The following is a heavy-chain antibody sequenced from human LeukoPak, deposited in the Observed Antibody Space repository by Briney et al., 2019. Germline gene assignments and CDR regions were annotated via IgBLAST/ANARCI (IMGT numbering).Heavy chain of an antibody. D-gene: IGHD3-22*01. J-gene: IGHJ4*02. CDR1: GGSISGYY. CDR3: ARGPDYSDSSGYFKY. V-gene: IGHV4-4*07. Sequence: SETLSLTCTVSGGSISGYYWSWIRQPAGKGLEWMGRIYTSGSTNYNPSLRSRVSISVDKSKNQFSLILSSLTTADTAVYYCARGPDYSDSSGYFKYWGQGTLVTVSS. CDR2: IYTSGST.